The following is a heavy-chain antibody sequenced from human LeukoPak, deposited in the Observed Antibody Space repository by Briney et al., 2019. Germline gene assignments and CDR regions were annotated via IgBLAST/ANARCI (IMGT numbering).Heavy chain of an antibody. V-gene: IGHV1-2*02. CDR1: GYTFTGYY. CDR3: ARTERLLWFGESSLFDY. CDR2: INPNSGGT. D-gene: IGHD3-10*01. Sequence: GASVKVSCKASGYTFTGYYMHWVRQAPGQGLEWMGWINPNSGGTNYAQKFQGRVTMTRDTSTSTAYMELSRLRSDDTAVYYCARTERLLWFGESSLFDYWGQGTLVTVSS. J-gene: IGHJ4*02.